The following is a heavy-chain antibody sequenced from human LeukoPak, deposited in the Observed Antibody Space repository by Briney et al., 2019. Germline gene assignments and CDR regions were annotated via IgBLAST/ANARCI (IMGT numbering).Heavy chain of an antibody. CDR1: GGTFSNYA. Sequence: ASVKVSCKASGGTFSNYAISWVRQAPGQGLEWMGWISAYNGNTNYAQKLQGRVSMTTDTSASTAYMELRSLRSDDTAVYYCARDVRDSSGYYRRAFGYWGKETLVTVPS. D-gene: IGHD3-22*01. CDR3: ARDVRDSSGYYRRAFGY. CDR2: ISAYNGNT. J-gene: IGHJ4*02. V-gene: IGHV1-18*01.